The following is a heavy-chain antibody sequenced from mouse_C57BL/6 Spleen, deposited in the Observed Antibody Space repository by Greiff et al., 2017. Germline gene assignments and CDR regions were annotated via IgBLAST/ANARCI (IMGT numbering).Heavy chain of an antibody. Sequence: QVQLQESGPELVKPGASVKISCKASGYAFSSSWMNWVKQRPGKGLEWIGRIYPGDGDTNYNGKFKGKATLTADKSSSTAYMQLSSLTSEDSAVYFCARIPKLGGAMDYWGQGTSVTVSS. J-gene: IGHJ4*01. V-gene: IGHV1-82*01. CDR3: ARIPKLGGAMDY. CDR1: GYAFSSSW. D-gene: IGHD4-1*01. CDR2: IYPGDGDT.